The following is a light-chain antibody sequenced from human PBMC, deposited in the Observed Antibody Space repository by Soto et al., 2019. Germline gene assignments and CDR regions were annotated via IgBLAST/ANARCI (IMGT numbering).Light chain of an antibody. V-gene: IGKV1-5*03. Sequence: DIQMTQSPSTLSGSVGDRVTITCRASQTISSWLAWYQQKPGKAPKLLIYKASTLKSGVPSRFSGSGSGTEFTLTTTSLQPDDFATYYCQQSYSILWTFGQGTKVDIK. CDR1: QTISSW. J-gene: IGKJ1*01. CDR3: QQSYSILWT. CDR2: KAS.